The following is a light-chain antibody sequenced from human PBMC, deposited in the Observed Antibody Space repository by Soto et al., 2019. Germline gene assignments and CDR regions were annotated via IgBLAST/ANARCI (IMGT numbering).Light chain of an antibody. CDR3: QSYDNSLSAYV. CDR2: GNS. Sequence: QSALAQPPSVSGAPGQKVTISCTGSSSNIGAGYDLHWYQQLPGTAPKLLLYGNSNRPSGVPDRFSGSKSGTSASLAITGLQAEDEADYYCQSYDNSLSAYVFGTGTKVTVL. J-gene: IGLJ1*01. V-gene: IGLV1-40*01. CDR1: SSNIGAGYD.